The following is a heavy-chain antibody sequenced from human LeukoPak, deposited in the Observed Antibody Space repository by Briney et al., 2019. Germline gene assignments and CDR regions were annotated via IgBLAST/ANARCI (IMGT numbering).Heavy chain of an antibody. Sequence: ASVKVSCKVSGYTLTELSMHWVRQAPGKGLEWMGGFDPEDGETIYAQKFQGRVTMTEDTSTDTAYMELGSLRSEDTAVYYCATLSSGRHIPQAFDYWGQGTLVTVSS. D-gene: IGHD6-19*01. CDR3: ATLSSGRHIPQAFDY. J-gene: IGHJ4*02. CDR2: FDPEDGET. V-gene: IGHV1-24*01. CDR1: GYTLTELS.